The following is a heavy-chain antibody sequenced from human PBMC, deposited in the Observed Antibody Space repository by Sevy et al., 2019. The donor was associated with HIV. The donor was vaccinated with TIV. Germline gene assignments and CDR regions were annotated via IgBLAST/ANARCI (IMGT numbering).Heavy chain of an antibody. J-gene: IGHJ4*02. CDR3: ARGLADWGSFHYSL. CDR2: IKQDGTEA. D-gene: IGHD3-16*01. V-gene: IGHV3-7*01. Sequence: GESLKISCAASGFTFSTYWMTWVRQAPGKGLEWVAYIKQDGTEAYYVDAVRGRLTVSRDNSHKSFFLQMTSLRDEDTAVYYCARGLADWGSFHYSLWGQGTPVTVSS. CDR1: GFTFSTYW.